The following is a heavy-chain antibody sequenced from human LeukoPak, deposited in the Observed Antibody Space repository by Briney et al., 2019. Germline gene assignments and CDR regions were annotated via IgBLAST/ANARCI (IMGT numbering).Heavy chain of an antibody. D-gene: IGHD2-15*01. V-gene: IGHV3-74*01. CDR3: ARGYCSGGSCYKLSACDI. CDR1: GFTFSSYW. Sequence: GGSLRLSCAASGFTFSSYWMHWVRQAPGKGLVWVSHINSDGISTGYVDSVKGRFIISRDNAKNTLYLQMNSLRAEDTAVYYCARGYCSGGSCYKLSACDIWGQGTMVTVSA. CDR2: INSDGIST. J-gene: IGHJ3*02.